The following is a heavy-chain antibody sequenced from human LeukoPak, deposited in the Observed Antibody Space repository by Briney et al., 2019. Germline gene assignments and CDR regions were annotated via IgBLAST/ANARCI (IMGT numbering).Heavy chain of an antibody. D-gene: IGHD6-6*01. CDR1: GFTFSSYS. V-gene: IGHV3-48*01. J-gene: IGHJ6*03. CDR2: ISSSSSTI. Sequence: PGGSLRLSCAASGFTFSSYSMNWVRQAPGKGLEWVSYISSSSSTIYYADSVKGRFTISRDNAKNSLYLQMNSLRAEDTAVYYCARGSAPYSSSSIYYYYYMDVWGKGTTVTVSS. CDR3: ARGSAPYSSSSIYYYYYMDV.